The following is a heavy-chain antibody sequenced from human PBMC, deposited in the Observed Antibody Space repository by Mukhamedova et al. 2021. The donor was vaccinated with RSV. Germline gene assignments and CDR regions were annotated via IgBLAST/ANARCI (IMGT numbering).Heavy chain of an antibody. CDR2: IFHSGST. CDR3: ARVMHSSYYYYYFMDV. V-gene: IGHV4-38-2*02. J-gene: IGHJ6*03. D-gene: IGHD4-11*01. Sequence: WGGLEWIGSIFHSGSTYSNPSLKSRVTISVDTSKNQFSMKLSSVTAADTAMYYCARVMHSSYYYYYFMDVWGKGTTVTVSS.